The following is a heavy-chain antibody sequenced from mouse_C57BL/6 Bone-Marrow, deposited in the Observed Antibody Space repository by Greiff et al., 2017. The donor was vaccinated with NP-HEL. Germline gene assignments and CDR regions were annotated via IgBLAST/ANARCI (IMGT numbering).Heavy chain of an antibody. V-gene: IGHV1-64*01. CDR2: IHPNGGST. Sequence: QVQLQQPGAELVKPGASVKLSCKASGYTFTSYWMHWVKQRPGQGLEWIGMIHPNGGSTNYNEKFKSKATLTVDKSSSTAYLQLSSLTSEDSVVYYCRSSGAYWGQGTLVTVSA. J-gene: IGHJ3*01. CDR3: RSSGAY. D-gene: IGHD1-1*01. CDR1: GYTFTSYW.